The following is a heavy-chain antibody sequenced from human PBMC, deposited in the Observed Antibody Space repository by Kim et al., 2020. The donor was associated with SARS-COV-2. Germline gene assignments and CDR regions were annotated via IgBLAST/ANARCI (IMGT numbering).Heavy chain of an antibody. CDR1: GYSFTSYW. Sequence: GESLKISCKGSGYSFTSYWISWVRQMPGKGLEWMGRIDPSDSYTNYSPSFQGHVTISADKSISTAYLQWSSLKASDTAMYYCARRRRIFGVVTLSRNYGMDVWGQGTTVTVSS. J-gene: IGHJ6*02. CDR3: ARRRRIFGVVTLSRNYGMDV. D-gene: IGHD3-3*02. V-gene: IGHV5-10-1*01. CDR2: IDPSDSYT.